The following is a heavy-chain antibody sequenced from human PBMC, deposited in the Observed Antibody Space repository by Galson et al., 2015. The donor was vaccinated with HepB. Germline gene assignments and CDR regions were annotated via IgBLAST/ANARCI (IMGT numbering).Heavy chain of an antibody. D-gene: IGHD7-27*01. V-gene: IGHV3-74*01. Sequence: SLRLSCAASGFTFSSNWMQWVRQAPGKGLEWVSRINSYVSTTSYPDSVKGRFTISRDNAKNTLYLQMNSLRAEDTAVYYCGNWGSSWGQGTLVTVSS. J-gene: IGHJ5*02. CDR3: GNWGSS. CDR2: INSYVSTT. CDR1: GFTFSSNW.